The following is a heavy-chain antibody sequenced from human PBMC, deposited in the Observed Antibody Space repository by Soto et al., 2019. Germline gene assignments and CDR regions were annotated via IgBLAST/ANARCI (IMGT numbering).Heavy chain of an antibody. CDR1: GGSISSGGYS. CDR2: IYHSGST. V-gene: IGHV4-30-2*01. Sequence: QLHLQESGSGLVKPSQTLSLTCAVSGGSISSGGYSWSWIRQPPGKGLNYIGYIYHSGSTYYNPSLKSRVTISVDRSKNQFSLKLSSVTAPDTAVYYCARVRSGWGIDYWGQGTLVTVSS. D-gene: IGHD6-19*01. J-gene: IGHJ4*02. CDR3: ARVRSGWGIDY.